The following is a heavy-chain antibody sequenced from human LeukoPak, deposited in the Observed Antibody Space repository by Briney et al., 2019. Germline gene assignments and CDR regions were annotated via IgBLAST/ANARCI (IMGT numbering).Heavy chain of an antibody. CDR1: GGTFSSYA. CDR2: ISAYNGNT. Sequence: ASVRVSCKASGGTFSSYAISWVRQAPGQGLEWMGWISAYNGNTNYAQKLQGRVTMTTDTSTSTAYMELRSLRSDDTAVYYCARGGDYLPSDYWGQGTRVTVSS. D-gene: IGHD4-17*01. J-gene: IGHJ4*02. V-gene: IGHV1-18*01. CDR3: ARGGDYLPSDY.